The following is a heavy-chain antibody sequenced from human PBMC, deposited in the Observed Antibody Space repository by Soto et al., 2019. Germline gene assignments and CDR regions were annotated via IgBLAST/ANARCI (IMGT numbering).Heavy chain of an antibody. Sequence: ASVKVSCKASGYTSADFGISWVRQAPGQGLEWMGWVSGNNGASNPAPKVEGRITMTLDTSTGVSYMALRSLRSDDTAIYYCVRDQKYFRVNGNWFDSWGQGTLVTVSS. J-gene: IGHJ5*01. D-gene: IGHD2-2*01. V-gene: IGHV1-18*04. CDR1: GYTSADFG. CDR3: VRDQKYFRVNGNWFDS. CDR2: VSGNNGAS.